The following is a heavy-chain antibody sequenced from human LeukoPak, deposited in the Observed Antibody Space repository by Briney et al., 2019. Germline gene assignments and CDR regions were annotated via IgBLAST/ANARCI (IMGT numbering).Heavy chain of an antibody. V-gene: IGHV3-30-3*01. J-gene: IGHJ4*02. Sequence: GGSLRLSCAASGFTFSSYAMHWVRQAPGKGLEWVAVISYDGSNKYYADSVKGRFTISRDNSKNTLYLQMNSLRAEDTAVYYCARNVAGYFDYWGQGTLVTVSS. CDR2: ISYDGSNK. CDR3: ARNVAGYFDY. CDR1: GFTFSSYA. D-gene: IGHD6-19*01.